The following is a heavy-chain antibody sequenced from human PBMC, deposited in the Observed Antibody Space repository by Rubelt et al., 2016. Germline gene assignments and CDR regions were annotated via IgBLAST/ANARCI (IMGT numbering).Heavy chain of an antibody. D-gene: IGHD4/OR15-4a*01. Sequence: QLQLQESGPGLVKPSETLSLTCTVSGYSISSGYYWGWIRQPPGKGLEWIGSIYHSGSTYYNPSLKSRVTISVDTSKNQFSLKLSSVTAADTAVYYCARLTDHYFDYWGQGTLVTVSS. V-gene: IGHV4-38-2*02. CDR2: IYHSGST. J-gene: IGHJ4*02. CDR1: GYSISSGYY. CDR3: ARLTDHYFDY.